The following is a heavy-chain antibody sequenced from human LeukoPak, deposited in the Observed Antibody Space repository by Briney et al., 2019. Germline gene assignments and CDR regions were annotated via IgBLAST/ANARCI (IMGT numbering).Heavy chain of an antibody. D-gene: IGHD6-13*01. Sequence: PSQTLSLTCALYGGFFSVYYWSWIRQPPGKGREWIGEINHSGSTNYNPSLKSRVTISVDTSKNQFSLKLSSVTAADTAVYYCAIRLAAGFYFDYWGQGTLVTVSS. CDR3: AIRLAAGFYFDY. V-gene: IGHV4-34*01. CDR1: GGFFSVYY. J-gene: IGHJ4*02. CDR2: INHSGST.